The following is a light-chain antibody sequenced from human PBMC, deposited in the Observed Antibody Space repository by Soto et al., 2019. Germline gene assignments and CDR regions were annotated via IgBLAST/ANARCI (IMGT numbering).Light chain of an antibody. J-gene: IGKJ5*01. CDR1: PSVSSN. V-gene: IGKV3-15*01. Sequence: EIVMTQSPSTLSVSPGERATLSCRASPSVSSNLAWYQKKPGQAPRLRIYGASTRATGIPARFSGSGSGTEFTLTINSLQSEDFAVYSCQQDNNWPPITFGQGTLLEIK. CDR3: QQDNNWPPIT. CDR2: GAS.